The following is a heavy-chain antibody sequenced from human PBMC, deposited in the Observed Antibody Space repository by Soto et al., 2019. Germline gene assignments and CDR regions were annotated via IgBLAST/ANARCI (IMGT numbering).Heavy chain of an antibody. CDR3: VKIRYSTGWYGFYFDS. J-gene: IGHJ4*02. Sequence: PWGSLRLSCSASGFTFSTYAMHWVRQAPGKGLQYLSAIDSNGGNTYYADSVKGRFTISRDNSKNTLYLHMSSLRPEDTAVYYCVKIRYSTGWYGFYFDSWGQGTLVTVSS. CDR2: IDSNGGNT. CDR1: GFTFSTYA. D-gene: IGHD6-19*01. V-gene: IGHV3-64D*06.